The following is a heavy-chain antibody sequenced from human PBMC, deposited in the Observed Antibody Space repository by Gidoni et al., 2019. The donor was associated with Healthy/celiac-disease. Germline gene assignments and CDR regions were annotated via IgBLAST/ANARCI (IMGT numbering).Heavy chain of an antibody. J-gene: IGHJ6*02. CDR1: GFNVSSYA. CDR3: ARSIRYFDWQPHDNGGMDV. V-gene: IGHV3-64*01. Sequence: EVQLVESGGGLVQPGGSLRLSCAASGFNVSSYARTWVRQAPGKGLEYVSAISSNGGSTYYANSVKGRFTISRDNSKNTLYLQMGSLRAEDMAVYYCARSIRYFDWQPHDNGGMDVWGQGTTVTVSS. D-gene: IGHD3-9*01. CDR2: ISSNGGST.